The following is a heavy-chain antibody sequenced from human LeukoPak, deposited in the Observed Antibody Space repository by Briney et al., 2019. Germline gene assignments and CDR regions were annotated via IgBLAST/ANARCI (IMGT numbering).Heavy chain of an antibody. V-gene: IGHV3-48*01. CDR1: GFTFSSYS. CDR2: ISSSSSTI. CDR3: ARGNGYNLDAFDI. J-gene: IGHJ3*02. Sequence: GGSLRLSCAASGFTFSSYSMNWVRQAPGKGLEWVSYISSSSSTIYYADSVKGRFTISRDNAKNSLYLQMNSLRAEDTAVYYCARGNGYNLDAFDIWAQGTMVTVSS. D-gene: IGHD5-24*01.